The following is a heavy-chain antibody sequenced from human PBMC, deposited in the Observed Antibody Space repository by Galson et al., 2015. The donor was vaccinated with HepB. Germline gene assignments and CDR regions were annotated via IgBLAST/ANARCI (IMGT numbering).Heavy chain of an antibody. D-gene: IGHD3-22*01. CDR1: GGTFSSYA. CDR2: IIPIFGTA. V-gene: IGHV1-69*06. CDR3: ASQYYYDSSGHSYFDY. J-gene: IGHJ4*02. Sequence: SVKVSCKASGGTFSSYAISWVRQAPGQGLEWMGGIIPIFGTANYAQKFQGRVTITADKSTSTAYMELSSLRSEDTAVYYCASQYYYDSSGHSYFDYWGQGTLVTVSS.